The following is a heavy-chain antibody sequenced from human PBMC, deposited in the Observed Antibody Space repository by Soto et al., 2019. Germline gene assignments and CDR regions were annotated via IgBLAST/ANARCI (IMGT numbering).Heavy chain of an antibody. CDR1: AYTFTSYA. V-gene: IGHV1-3*05. Sequence: QVQLVQSGAEEKKPGASVKVSCKASAYTFTSYAMQWVRQAPGQRLEWMGWINAGNGNTKYSQKFQGRVTITRDTSASTAYMELSSLRSEDSAVYYCARSIVVVTALDYWGQGTLVTVSS. D-gene: IGHD2-21*02. CDR3: ARSIVVVTALDY. J-gene: IGHJ4*02. CDR2: INAGNGNT.